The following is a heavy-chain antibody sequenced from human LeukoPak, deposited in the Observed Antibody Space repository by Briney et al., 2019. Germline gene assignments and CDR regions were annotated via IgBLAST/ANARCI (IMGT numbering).Heavy chain of an antibody. V-gene: IGHV3-30*02. D-gene: IGHD3-22*01. Sequence: GGSLRLSCAASGFTFSSYGMHWVRQAPGKGLEWVAFIRYDGSNKYYADSVKGRFTISRDNAKNSLYLQMNSLRAEDTALYYCARVNDSSGYYSAPFDYWGQGTLVTVSS. CDR3: ARVNDSSGYYSAPFDY. J-gene: IGHJ4*02. CDR2: IRYDGSNK. CDR1: GFTFSSYG.